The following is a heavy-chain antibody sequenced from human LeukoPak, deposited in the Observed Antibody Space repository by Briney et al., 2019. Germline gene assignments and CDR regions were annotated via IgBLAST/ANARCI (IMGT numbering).Heavy chain of an antibody. CDR3: ARQGSGWSNWFDP. D-gene: IGHD6-19*01. J-gene: IGHJ5*02. CDR2: IYYSGNT. V-gene: IGHV4-59*08. Sequence: SETLSLTCTVSGDSINSYYWSWIRQPPGKGLEWIGYIYYSGNTNYNPSLKSRVTISVDTSKNQFSLKLNSVTAADTAVYYCARQGSGWSNWFDPWGQGTLVTVSS. CDR1: GDSINSYY.